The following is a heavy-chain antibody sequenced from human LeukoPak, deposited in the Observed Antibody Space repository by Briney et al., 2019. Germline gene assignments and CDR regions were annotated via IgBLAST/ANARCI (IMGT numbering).Heavy chain of an antibody. D-gene: IGHD6-19*01. V-gene: IGHV3-7*04. CDR3: ARDRPSGWYLQYYFNY. J-gene: IGHJ4*02. Sequence: GGSLRLSCVVSGFTFSNYWMSWVRKAPGKGLEWVANIKPDGSEKNYVDSVKGRFTISRDNAKNSLYLQMNSLRAEDTAVYYCARDRPSGWYLQYYFNYWGQGNLVTVSS. CDR2: IKPDGSEK. CDR1: GFTFSNYW.